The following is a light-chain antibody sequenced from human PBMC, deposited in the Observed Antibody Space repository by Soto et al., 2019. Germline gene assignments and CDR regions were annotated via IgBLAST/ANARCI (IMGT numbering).Light chain of an antibody. CDR1: QSVSSSY. Sequence: EIVLTQSPGTLSLSPGERATLSCRASQSVSSSYLAWYQQKPGQAPRLLIFGASSRATGILDRFSGSGSGTEFTLTISRREPEDFAVYYGQQYCSSPYTLGGGTKLEIK. CDR3: QQYCSSPYT. V-gene: IGKV3-20*01. J-gene: IGKJ2*01. CDR2: GAS.